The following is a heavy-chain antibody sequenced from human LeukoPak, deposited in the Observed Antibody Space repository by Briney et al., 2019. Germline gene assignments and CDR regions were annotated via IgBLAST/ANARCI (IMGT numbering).Heavy chain of an antibody. CDR3: ARGVSTLVRGPGY. V-gene: IGHV3-48*04. J-gene: IGHJ4*02. CDR2: ISATGGTI. Sequence: GGSLRLSCAASGVTVRSNYMTWVRQAPGKGLEWVSYISATGGTIYYADSVKGRFTTSRDNAKNTVYLQMNSLRAEDTAVYYCARGVSTLVRGPGYWGQGTLVTVSS. D-gene: IGHD3-10*01. CDR1: GVTVRSNY.